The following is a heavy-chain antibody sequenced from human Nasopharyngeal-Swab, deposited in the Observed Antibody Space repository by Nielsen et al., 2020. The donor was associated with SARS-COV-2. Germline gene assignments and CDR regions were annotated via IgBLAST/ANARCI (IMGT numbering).Heavy chain of an antibody. V-gene: IGHV3-66*01. CDR3: ARGNQWLRYAFDI. J-gene: IGHJ3*02. CDR1: GFTVSSNY. CDR2: IYSGGST. Sequence: GESLKISCAASGFTVSSNYMSWVRQAPGKGLEWVSVIYSGGSTYYAGSVKGRFTISRENAKNSLYLQMNSLRAGDTAVYYCARGNQWLRYAFDIWGQGTMVTVSS. D-gene: IGHD6-19*01.